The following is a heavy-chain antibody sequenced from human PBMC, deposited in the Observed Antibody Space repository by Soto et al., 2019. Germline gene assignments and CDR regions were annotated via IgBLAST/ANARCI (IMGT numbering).Heavy chain of an antibody. J-gene: IGHJ4*02. D-gene: IGHD1-1*01. CDR3: AKRHTTVATPANYFDY. Sequence: GGSLRLSCAASGFTFSSYTMNWVRQAPGKGLEWVSTFVGSTGSTFYADSVKGRFTISRDDSKNTLYLQMNGLRAEDTAVYYCAKRHTTVATPANYFDYWGQGTLVTVSS. CDR1: GFTFSSYT. CDR2: FVGSTGST. V-gene: IGHV3-23*01.